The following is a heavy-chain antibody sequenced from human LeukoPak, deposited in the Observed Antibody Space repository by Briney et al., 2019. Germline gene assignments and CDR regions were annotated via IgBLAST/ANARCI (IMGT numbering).Heavy chain of an antibody. V-gene: IGHV3-21*01. D-gene: IGHD6-25*01. CDR1: GFTFSSYW. CDR2: ISSSSSYI. Sequence: GGSLRLSCAASGFTFSSYWMSWVRQAPGKGLEWVSSISSSSSYIYYADSVKGRFTISRDNAKNSLYLQMNGLRAEDTAVYYCARDLWAPLRPYYYYYMDVWGKGTTVTVSS. J-gene: IGHJ6*03. CDR3: ARDLWAPLRPYYYYYMDV.